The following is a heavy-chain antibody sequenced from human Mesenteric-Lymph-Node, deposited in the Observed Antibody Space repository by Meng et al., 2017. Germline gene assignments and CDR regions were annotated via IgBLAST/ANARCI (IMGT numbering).Heavy chain of an antibody. V-gene: IGHV4-39*07. CDR3: ARDKAIAAANDY. CDR1: GGSISSSSYY. D-gene: IGHD6-13*01. Sequence: SETLSLTCTVSGGSISSSSYYWGWIRQPPGKGLEWIGSIYYSGSTYYNSSLKSRVTISVDTSKNQFSLKLSSVTAADTAVYYCARDKAIAAANDYWGQGTLVTVSS. CDR2: IYYSGST. J-gene: IGHJ4*02.